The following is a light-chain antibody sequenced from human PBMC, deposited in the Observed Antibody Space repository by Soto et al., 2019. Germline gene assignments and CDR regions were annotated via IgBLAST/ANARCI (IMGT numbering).Light chain of an antibody. Sequence: QSALTQPASVSGSPGQSIAISCTGTSGDVGGYDYVSWYQQHPDKAPKLMIYEVTKRPSWVSNRFSGSKSGNTASLTISGLQPEDEADYYCSSHTSGSTRVFGSGTKVHRP. CDR1: SGDVGGYDY. CDR3: SSHTSGSTRV. J-gene: IGLJ1*01. V-gene: IGLV2-14*01. CDR2: EVT.